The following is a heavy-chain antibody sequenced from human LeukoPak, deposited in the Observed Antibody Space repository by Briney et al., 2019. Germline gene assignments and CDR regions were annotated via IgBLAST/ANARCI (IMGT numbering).Heavy chain of an antibody. V-gene: IGHV1-2*02. CDR2: INPNSGGT. D-gene: IGHD3-3*01. Sequence: ASVTLSCTASGYTFTGYYMHWVRQPPGQGLEWMGWINPNSGGTNYAQKFQGRVTMTRDTSISTAYMELSRLRSDDTAVYYCASVPLYYDFWSGYSNWFDPWGQGTLVTVSS. CDR3: ASVPLYYDFWSGYSNWFDP. J-gene: IGHJ5*02. CDR1: GYTFTGYY.